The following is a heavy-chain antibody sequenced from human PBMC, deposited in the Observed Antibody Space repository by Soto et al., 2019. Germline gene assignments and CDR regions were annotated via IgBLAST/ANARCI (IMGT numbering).Heavy chain of an antibody. CDR1: GVIFKGYG. V-gene: IGHV3-33*01. D-gene: IGHD2-15*01. CDR3: VREGVGSTAFFGYLDY. CDR2: VWHDESQK. Sequence: QVQLVESGGGVVQPGMSLRLSCAVPGVIFKGYGMHWVRQAPGKGLEWVAVVWHDESQKYYADSVKGRFTITRDNSENTLYLEMNRLRVEDTAVYYCVREGVGSTAFFGYLDYWGLGTLVTVSS. J-gene: IGHJ4*02.